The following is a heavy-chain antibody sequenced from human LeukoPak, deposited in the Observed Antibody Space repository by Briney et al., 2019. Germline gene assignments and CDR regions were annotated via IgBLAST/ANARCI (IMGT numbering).Heavy chain of an antibody. J-gene: IGHJ1*01. V-gene: IGHV3-23*01. Sequence: GGFLRLSCAASGLTFSNYAMSWVRQAPGKGLEWVSSISSSGSSTYYADSVKGRFTISRDNSKNTLNLQMTSLRAEDTAVYYCARVSEDYSSGWYEEYFQYWGQGTLVIVSS. D-gene: IGHD6-19*01. CDR2: ISSSGSST. CDR3: ARVSEDYSSGWYEEYFQY. CDR1: GLTFSNYA.